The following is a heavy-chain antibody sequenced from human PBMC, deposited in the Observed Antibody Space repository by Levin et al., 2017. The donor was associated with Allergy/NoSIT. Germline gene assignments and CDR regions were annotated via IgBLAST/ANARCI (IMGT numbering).Heavy chain of an antibody. J-gene: IGHJ4*02. Sequence: GESLKISCKASGYTFTSYGISWVRQAPGQGLEWMGWISAYNGNTNYAQKLQGRATMTTDTSTSTAYMELRSLRSDDTAVYYCARDPKYYDSIHSGQRPSEFDYWGQGTLVTVSS. CDR1: GYTFTSYG. CDR3: ARDPKYYDSIHSGQRPSEFDY. D-gene: IGHD3-22*01. CDR2: ISAYNGNT. V-gene: IGHV1-18*01.